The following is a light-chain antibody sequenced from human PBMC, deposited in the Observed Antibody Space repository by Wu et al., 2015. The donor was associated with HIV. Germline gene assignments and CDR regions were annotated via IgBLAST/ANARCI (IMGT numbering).Light chain of an antibody. J-gene: IGKJ5*01. CDR2: GAS. V-gene: IGKV3-11*01. Sequence: ESVLTQSPGILSLSPGERAALSCRASQSISSMYLAWYQQKPGQAPRLLIYGASNRATGIPARFSGSGSGTDFILTISSLEPEDFATYSCQQRLNWPLTFGQGTRLEIK. CDR3: QQRLNWPLT. CDR1: QSISSMY.